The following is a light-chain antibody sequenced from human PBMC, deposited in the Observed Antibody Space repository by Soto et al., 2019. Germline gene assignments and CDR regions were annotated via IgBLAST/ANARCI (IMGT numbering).Light chain of an antibody. V-gene: IGLV4-69*02. CDR3: QTWGTGIQV. J-gene: IGLJ2*01. CDR2: LNSDGSH. CDR1: SGHSTHA. Sequence: QAVVTQSPSASASLGASVKLTCTLSSGHSTHAIAWHQQRPEKGPRYLMKLNSDGSHSKGDGIPDRFSGSSSGAERYLTISSLQSDDEADYYCQTWGTGIQVFGGGTQLTVL.